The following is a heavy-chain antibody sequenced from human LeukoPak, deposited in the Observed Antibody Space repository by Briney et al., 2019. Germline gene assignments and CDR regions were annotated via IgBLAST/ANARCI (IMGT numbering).Heavy chain of an antibody. CDR3: ARGFARRRDGYNRPPSYYFDY. Sequence: SETLSLTCAVYGGSFSGYYWSWIRQPPGKGLEWIGEINHSGSTNYNPSLKSRVTISVDTSKNQFSLKLSSVTAADTAVYYCARGFARRRDGYNRPPSYYFDYWGQGTLVTLSS. D-gene: IGHD5-24*01. CDR1: GGSFSGYY. J-gene: IGHJ4*02. CDR2: INHSGST. V-gene: IGHV4-34*01.